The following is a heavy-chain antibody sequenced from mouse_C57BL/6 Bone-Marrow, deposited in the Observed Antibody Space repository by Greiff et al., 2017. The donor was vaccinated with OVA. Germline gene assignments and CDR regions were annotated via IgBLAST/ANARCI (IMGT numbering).Heavy chain of an antibody. Sequence: VQLMESGAELARPGASVKLSCKASGYTFTSYGISWVKQRTGQGLEWIGEIYPRSGNTYYNEKFKGKATLTADKSSSTAYMELRSLTSEDSAVYFCARRLRPFDDWGQGTTLTVSS. CDR3: ARRLRPFDD. CDR1: GYTFTSYG. J-gene: IGHJ2*01. CDR2: IYPRSGNT. V-gene: IGHV1-81*01. D-gene: IGHD1-2*01.